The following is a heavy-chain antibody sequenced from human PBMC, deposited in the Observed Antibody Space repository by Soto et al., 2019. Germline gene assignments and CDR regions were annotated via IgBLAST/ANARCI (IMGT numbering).Heavy chain of an antibody. Sequence: SETLSLTCAVSGDSVSSSPHYWGWVRQPPGKGLEWIGSIYYGRNTYYNPSLKSRVTISVDTSKNQFSLNLSSVTAADTAVYYCARHGDAGGHGTNFDYWGQGSLVT. J-gene: IGHJ4*02. CDR3: ARHGDAGGHGTNFDY. CDR1: GDSVSSSPHY. D-gene: IGHD2-21*02. CDR2: IYYGRNT. V-gene: IGHV4-39*01.